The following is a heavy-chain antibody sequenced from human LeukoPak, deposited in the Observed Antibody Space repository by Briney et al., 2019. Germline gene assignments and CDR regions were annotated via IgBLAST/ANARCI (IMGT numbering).Heavy chain of an antibody. J-gene: IGHJ3*02. CDR3: ARGYCSSTSCRGGAFDI. CDR2: IYPGDSDT. Sequence: GESLQISCKGSGYSFTSYWIGWLRQMPGKGLEWMGIIYPGDSDTRYSPSFQGQVTISADKSISTAYLQWSSLKASDTAMYYCARGYCSSTSCRGGAFDIWGQGTMVTVSS. V-gene: IGHV5-51*01. CDR1: GYSFTSYW. D-gene: IGHD2-2*01.